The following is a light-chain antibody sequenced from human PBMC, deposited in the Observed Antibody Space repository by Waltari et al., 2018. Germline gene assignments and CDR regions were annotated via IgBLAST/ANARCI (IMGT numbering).Light chain of an antibody. CDR1: ESVGTW. CDR2: MSY. Sequence: DIQMTQSPSTLSASVGDRVTISSRASESVGTWFAWYQPKRGKAPKLRIYMSYSLDSGVPSRFSGSGSGTDFTLSISSLQPDDFATYSCQQYSSFSTFGQGTKV. V-gene: IGKV1-5*03. CDR3: QQYSSFST. J-gene: IGKJ2*01.